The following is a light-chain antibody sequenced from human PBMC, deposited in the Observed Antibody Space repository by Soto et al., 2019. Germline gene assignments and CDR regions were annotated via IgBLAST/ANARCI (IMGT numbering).Light chain of an antibody. CDR2: AAS. CDR1: QSISSY. CDR3: QQSYSTPSIT. J-gene: IGKJ5*01. V-gene: IGKV1-39*01. Sequence: DIQITHSRSSLSASVGDRVTITCRSSQSISSYLNWYQQKPGKAPKLLIYAASSLQSGVPSRFSGSGSGTDFTLTISSLQPEDFATYYCQQSYSTPSITLGQGTRLEIK.